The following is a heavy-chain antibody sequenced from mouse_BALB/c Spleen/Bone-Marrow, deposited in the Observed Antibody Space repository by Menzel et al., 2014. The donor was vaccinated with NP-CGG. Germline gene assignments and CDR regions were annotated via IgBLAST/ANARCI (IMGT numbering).Heavy chain of an antibody. CDR2: IDPANGNT. CDR3: ARGWGAY. J-gene: IGHJ3*01. D-gene: IGHD1-1*02. CDR1: GFNIKDTY. Sequence: EVHLVESGAELVKPGASVKLSCTASGFNIKDTYMRWVKQRPEQGLEWIGRIDPANGNTKYDPKFQGKATITADTSSNTAYLQLSSLTSEDTAVYYCARGWGAYWGQGTLVTVSA. V-gene: IGHV14-3*02.